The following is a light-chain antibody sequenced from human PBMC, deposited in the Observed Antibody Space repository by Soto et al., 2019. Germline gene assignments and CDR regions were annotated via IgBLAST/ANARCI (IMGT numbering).Light chain of an antibody. CDR3: QQRSDWPPT. CDR2: RAS. V-gene: IGKV3-15*01. Sequence: IGMTQSPATLSVSPGERATLSCRASQTIYSNVAWYQQRPGQPPRLLIYRASSRATGIPARFSGSGSGTDFTLTISSLEAEDFAVYYCQQRSDWPPTFGQGTKVDIK. CDR1: QTIYSN. J-gene: IGKJ1*01.